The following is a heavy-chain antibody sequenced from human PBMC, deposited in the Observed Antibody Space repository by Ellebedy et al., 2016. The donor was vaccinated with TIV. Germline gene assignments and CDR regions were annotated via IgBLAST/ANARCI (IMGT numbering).Heavy chain of an antibody. Sequence: GESLKISCAASGLTFSSHAMSWVRQAPGKGLVWVSRIKTDGSYTTYADSVKGRFTISRDNAKNTLYLQMNSLRAEDTAVYYCAAKGSGYFDLWGRGTLVTVSS. J-gene: IGHJ2*01. CDR3: AAKGSGYFDL. CDR1: GLTFSSHA. CDR2: IKTDGSYT. D-gene: IGHD2-15*01. V-gene: IGHV3-74*01.